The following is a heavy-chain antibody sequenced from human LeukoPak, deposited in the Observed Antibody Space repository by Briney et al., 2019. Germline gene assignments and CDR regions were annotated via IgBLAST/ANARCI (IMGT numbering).Heavy chain of an antibody. CDR1: GGSISSSNW. J-gene: IGHJ4*02. Sequence: SGTLSLTCAVSGGSISSSNWWSWVRQPPGKGLEWIGEIYHSGSTNYNPSLKSRVTISVDTSKNQFSLKLSSVTAADTAVYYCARGGIFGVVKKIKNYFDYWGQGTLVTVSS. CDR2: IYHSGST. CDR3: ARGGIFGVVKKIKNYFDY. V-gene: IGHV4-4*02. D-gene: IGHD3-3*01.